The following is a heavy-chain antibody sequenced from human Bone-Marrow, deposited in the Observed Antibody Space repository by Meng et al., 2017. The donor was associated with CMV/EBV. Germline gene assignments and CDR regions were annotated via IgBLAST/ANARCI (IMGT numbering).Heavy chain of an antibody. D-gene: IGHD6-19*01. CDR3: ARDRGIGSGWTVFDY. J-gene: IGHJ4*02. V-gene: IGHV1-18*01. Sequence: ASVKVSCKASGYTFTSYGISWVRQAPGQRLEWMGWISAYNGNTNYAQKLQGRVTMTTDTSTSTAYMELRSLRSDDTAVYYCARDRGIGSGWTVFDYWGQGTLVTVSS. CDR2: ISAYNGNT. CDR1: GYTFTSYG.